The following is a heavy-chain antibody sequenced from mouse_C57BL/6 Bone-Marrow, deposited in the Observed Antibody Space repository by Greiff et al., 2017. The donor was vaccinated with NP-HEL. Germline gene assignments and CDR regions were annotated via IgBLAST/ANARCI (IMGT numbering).Heavy chain of an antibody. CDR1: GFTFTDYY. V-gene: IGHV7-3*01. J-gene: IGHJ2*01. Sequence: EVQGVESGGGLVQPGGSLSLSCAASGFTFTDYYMSWVRQPPGKALEWLGFIRNKANGYTTEYSASVKGRFTISSANSQSILYLQMNALSAEDSATFYSASTYSNARSSYFEYWGKGTTLTVSP. CDR3: ASTYSNARSSYFEY. CDR2: IRNKANGYTT. D-gene: IGHD1-3*01.